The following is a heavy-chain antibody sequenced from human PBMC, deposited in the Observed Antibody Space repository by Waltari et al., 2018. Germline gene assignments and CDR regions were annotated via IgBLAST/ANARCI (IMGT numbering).Heavy chain of an antibody. CDR3: AKDLWLPHDY. CDR2: IRNSGGTT. V-gene: IGHV3-23*01. D-gene: IGHD5-12*01. Sequence: EVQLLESGGGLVQPGGSLRLSCAASGFTFSSYAMSWVRQAPGKGLEWVSDIRNSGGTTYYADSVKGRFTISRDNSKNTMYLQMNSLRVEDTAVYYCAKDLWLPHDYWGQGTLVTVSS. J-gene: IGHJ4*02. CDR1: GFTFSSYA.